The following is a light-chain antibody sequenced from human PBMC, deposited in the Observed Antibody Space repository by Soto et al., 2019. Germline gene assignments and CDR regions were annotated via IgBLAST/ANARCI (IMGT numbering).Light chain of an antibody. V-gene: IGKV3-15*01. CDR3: HQYNNWPRT. J-gene: IGKJ1*01. CDR2: DAS. CDR1: QSVSTN. Sequence: EIVMTQSPATLSVSPGQRVTLPCRASQSVSTNVAWYQQKPGQAPRLLIYDASSRATGIPARFSGGGSGTDFTLTISSLQSEDFAVYYCHQYNNWPRTFGQGTKVDIK.